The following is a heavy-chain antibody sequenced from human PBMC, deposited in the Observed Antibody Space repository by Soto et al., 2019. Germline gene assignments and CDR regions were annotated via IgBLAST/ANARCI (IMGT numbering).Heavy chain of an antibody. J-gene: IGHJ4*02. D-gene: IGHD3-3*01. CDR3: AKCITIFGVANIWPPVYFDY. CDR1: GFTFSSYA. V-gene: IGHV3-23*01. Sequence: QPGGSLRLSCAASGFTFSSYAMSWVRQAPGKGLEWVSAISGSGGSTYYADSVKGRFTISRDNSKNTLYLQMNSLRAEDTAVYYCAKCITIFGVANIWPPVYFDYWGQGTLVTVSS. CDR2: ISGSGGST.